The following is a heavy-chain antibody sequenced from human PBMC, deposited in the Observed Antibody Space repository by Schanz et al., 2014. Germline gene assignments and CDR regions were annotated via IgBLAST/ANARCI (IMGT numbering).Heavy chain of an antibody. D-gene: IGHD2-15*01. CDR1: GFTFNSYS. CDR2: ISSTSSSK. Sequence: EVHLVESGGGLGQRGGSLIVSCEGSGFTFNSYSMNWVRQAPGKGLEWISYISSTSSSKDYADSVKGRFSISRDNAKNSLYLQMNSLRDEDTAVYYCARDKGGLIPFDYWGQGTLVAVSS. V-gene: IGHV3-48*02. CDR3: ARDKGGLIPFDY. J-gene: IGHJ4*02.